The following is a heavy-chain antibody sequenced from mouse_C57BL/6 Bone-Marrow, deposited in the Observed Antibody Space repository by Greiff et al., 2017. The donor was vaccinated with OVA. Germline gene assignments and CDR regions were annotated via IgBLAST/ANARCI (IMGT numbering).Heavy chain of an antibody. V-gene: IGHV1-50*01. CDR2: IDPSDSYT. CDR3: ASLGHAMDY. Sequence: QVQLQQPGAELVKPGASVKLSCKASGYTFTSYWMQWVKQRPGQGLEWIGEIDPSDSYTNSNQKFKGKATLTVDTSSSTAYMQLSSLTSYDAAVYDCASLGHAMDYWGQGTAVTVSA. D-gene: IGHD4-1*01. CDR1: GYTFTSYW. J-gene: IGHJ4*01.